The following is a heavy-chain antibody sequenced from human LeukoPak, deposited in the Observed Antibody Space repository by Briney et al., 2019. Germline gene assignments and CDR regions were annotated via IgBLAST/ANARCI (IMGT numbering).Heavy chain of an antibody. D-gene: IGHD1-14*01. CDR3: ARGGYHHGFDI. J-gene: IGHJ3*02. V-gene: IGHV3-74*01. CDR2: IDNDGSDS. CDR1: EFTLTNYW. Sequence: GGSLRLSCAASEFTLTNYWMHWVRQAPGEGLVWVSRIDNDGSDSIYADSVKGRFTISRDNAKNTVYLQMHGLRADDTAVYYCARGGYHHGFDIWGQGTMVTVSS.